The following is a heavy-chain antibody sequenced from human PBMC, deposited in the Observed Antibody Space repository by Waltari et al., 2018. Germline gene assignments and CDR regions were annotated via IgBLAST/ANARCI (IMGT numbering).Heavy chain of an antibody. J-gene: IGHJ4*02. CDR3: ATYRNRIFDY. D-gene: IGHD4-4*01. CDR2: IHSNGGT. V-gene: IGHV4-4*07. CDR1: GGSIGSYY. Sequence: QVQLQESGPGLVKPAETLSLTCSVSGGSIGSYYWSWIRQSAGRGLEWIGRIHSNGGTNYNPALKSRVTMSVDTSRNQISLRLTSVAAADTAVYYCATYRNRIFDYWGQGTLVAVSS.